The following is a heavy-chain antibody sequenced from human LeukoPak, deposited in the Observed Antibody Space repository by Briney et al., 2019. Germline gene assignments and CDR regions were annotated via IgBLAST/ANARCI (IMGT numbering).Heavy chain of an antibody. J-gene: IGHJ4*02. CDR1: GYTFTSYD. CDR3: ARDLITYDSSGYSQSY. Sequence: ASVKVSCKASGYTFTSYDINWVRQATGQGLEWMGWMNPNSGNTGYAQKFQGRATMTRNTPISTAYMELSSLRSEDTAVYYCARDLITYDSSGYSQSYWGQGTLVTVSS. V-gene: IGHV1-8*01. CDR2: MNPNSGNT. D-gene: IGHD3-22*01.